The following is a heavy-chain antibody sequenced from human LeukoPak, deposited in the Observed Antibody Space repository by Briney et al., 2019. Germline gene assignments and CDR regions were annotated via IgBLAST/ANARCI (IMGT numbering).Heavy chain of an antibody. CDR1: GFTFSTYG. J-gene: IGHJ4*02. D-gene: IGHD3-10*01. CDR2: ISYDGSNK. V-gene: IGHV3-30*19. Sequence: GGSLRLSCAASGFTFSTYGMHWVRQAPGKGLEWVAVISYDGSNKYYADSVKGRFTISRDNSKNTLYLQMNSLRAEDTAVYYCARDLSWFGELLIDYWGQGTLVTVSS. CDR3: ARDLSWFGELLIDY.